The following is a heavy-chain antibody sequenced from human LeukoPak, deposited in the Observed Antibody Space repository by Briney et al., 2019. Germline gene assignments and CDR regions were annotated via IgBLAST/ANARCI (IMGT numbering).Heavy chain of an antibody. D-gene: IGHD3-22*01. CDR3: ATTLFYYDSSGPMSV. J-gene: IGHJ4*02. CDR2: FDPEDGET. Sequence: ASVKVSCKVSGYTLTELSMRWVRQAPGKGLEWMGGFDPEDGETIYAQKFQGRVTMTEDTSTDTAHMELSSLRSDDTAVYYCATTLFYYDSSGPMSVWGQGTLVTVSS. CDR1: GYTLTELS. V-gene: IGHV1-24*01.